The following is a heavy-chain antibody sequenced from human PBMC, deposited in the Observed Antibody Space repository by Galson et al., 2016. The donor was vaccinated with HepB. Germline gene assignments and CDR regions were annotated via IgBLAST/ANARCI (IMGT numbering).Heavy chain of an antibody. J-gene: IGHJ4*01. V-gene: IGHV1-69*13. CDR2: IIPILGTT. CDR3: ARGRDYGDYLRPYDY. D-gene: IGHD4-17*01. Sequence: SVKVSCKASGGTFSSYTISWVRQAPGQGLEWMGGIIPILGTTNYAQKFHGRVTITADESTSVVYMELGSLRSEDSAVDYCARGRDYGDYLRPYDYWGRGTLVTVSS. CDR1: GGTFSSYT.